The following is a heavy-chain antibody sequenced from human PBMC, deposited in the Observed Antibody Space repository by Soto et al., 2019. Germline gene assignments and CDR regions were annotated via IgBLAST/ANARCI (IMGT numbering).Heavy chain of an antibody. V-gene: IGHV3-21*01. D-gene: IGHD3-10*01. CDR1: GFTFSSYI. CDR2: ISSSSSYI. J-gene: IGHJ6*02. Sequence: EVQLVESGGGLVKPGGSLRLSCAASGFTFSSYIMNWVRHAPGKGLEGVSSISSSSSYIYYADSVKGRFTISRDNSKNSLYLQMNSLRAEDTAVYYCARAPGRNTCCAGMAVWGQGTTVTVSS. CDR3: ARAPGRNTCCAGMAV.